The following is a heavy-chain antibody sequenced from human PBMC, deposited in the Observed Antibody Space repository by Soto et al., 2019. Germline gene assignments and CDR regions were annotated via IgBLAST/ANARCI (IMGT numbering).Heavy chain of an antibody. Sequence: GPSVKVSCKASGYTFTSYDINWVRQATGQGLEWMGWMNPNSGNTGYAQKFQGRVTMTRNTSISTAYMELSSLRSEDTAVYYCARFGVVGATYYYYGMDVWGQGTTVTVSS. V-gene: IGHV1-8*01. D-gene: IGHD1-26*01. CDR1: GYTFTSYD. CDR3: ARFGVVGATYYYYGMDV. CDR2: MNPNSGNT. J-gene: IGHJ6*02.